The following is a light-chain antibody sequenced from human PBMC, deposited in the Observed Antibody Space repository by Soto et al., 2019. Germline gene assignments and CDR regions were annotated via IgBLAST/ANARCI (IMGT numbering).Light chain of an antibody. J-gene: IGLJ2*01. CDR3: TSYTSYSTVI. V-gene: IGLV2-14*01. CDR1: SGDVGGHNF. CDR2: ELS. Sequence: QSVLTQPASVSGSPGQSITISCTGISGDVGGHNFVSWYQQHPGKAPKLIIYELSNRPSGVSDRFSGSKSGNTASLTISGLQAEDEADYHCTSYTSYSTVIFGGGTKVTVL.